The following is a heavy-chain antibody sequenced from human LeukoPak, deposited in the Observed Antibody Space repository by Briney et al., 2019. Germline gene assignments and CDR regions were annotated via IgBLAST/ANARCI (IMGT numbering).Heavy chain of an antibody. J-gene: IGHJ4*02. Sequence: SVKVSCKASGGTFSSYAISWVRQAPGQGLEWMRGIIPIFGTANYAQKFQGRVTITADESTSTAYMELSSLRSEDTAVYYCASTTTIAVAGNFDYWGQGTLVTVSS. CDR2: IIPIFGTA. CDR3: ASTTTIAVAGNFDY. V-gene: IGHV1-69*13. D-gene: IGHD6-19*01. CDR1: GGTFSSYA.